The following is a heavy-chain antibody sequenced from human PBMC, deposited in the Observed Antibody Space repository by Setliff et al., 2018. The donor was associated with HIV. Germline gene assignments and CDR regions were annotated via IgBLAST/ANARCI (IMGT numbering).Heavy chain of an antibody. D-gene: IGHD4-17*01. J-gene: IGHJ4*02. CDR2: ISGSGDRT. Sequence: GESLTISCAASGFSFPSYVINWVRQAPGKGLEWVSSISGSGDRTYYADSVKGRVTISRDNFKDVLYLQMFSLRAEDTAVYYCAKDDRGAKYGSLDFWGQGTLGTVSS. V-gene: IGHV3-23*01. CDR3: AKDDRGAKYGSLDF. CDR1: GFSFPSYV.